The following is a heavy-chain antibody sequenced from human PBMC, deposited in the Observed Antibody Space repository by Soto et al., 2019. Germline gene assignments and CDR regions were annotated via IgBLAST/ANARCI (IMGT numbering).Heavy chain of an antibody. Sequence: EVQLVQSGAEVKEPGESLKISCKASGYSFSSYWIGWVRQMPGKGLEWMGLIYPGDSDTRYSPSFRGQVTISVDKSITTAYLQWSSLKASDTATYYCARSGCFTTTCHNEVWGRGTTVTVSS. CDR2: IYPGDSDT. D-gene: IGHD2-2*02. CDR3: ARSGCFTTTCHNEV. CDR1: GYSFSSYW. J-gene: IGHJ6*02. V-gene: IGHV5-51*01.